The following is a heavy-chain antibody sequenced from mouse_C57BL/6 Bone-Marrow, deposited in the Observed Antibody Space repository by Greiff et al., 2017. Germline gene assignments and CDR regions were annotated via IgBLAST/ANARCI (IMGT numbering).Heavy chain of an antibody. Sequence: EVQRVESGGGLVKPGGSLKLSCAASGFTFSSYAMSWVRQTPDKRLEWVATISDGGSYTYYPDNVKGRFTISRDNAKNNLYLQMSHLKSEDTAMYYCARATVVPFDYWGQGTTLTVSS. CDR3: ARATVVPFDY. V-gene: IGHV5-4*01. D-gene: IGHD1-1*01. CDR1: GFTFSSYA. J-gene: IGHJ2*01. CDR2: ISDGGSYT.